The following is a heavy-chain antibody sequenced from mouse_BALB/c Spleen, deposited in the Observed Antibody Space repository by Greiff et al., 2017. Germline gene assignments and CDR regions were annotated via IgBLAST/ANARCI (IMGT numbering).Heavy chain of an antibody. Sequence: EVKVEESGGGLVQPGGSMKLSCVASGFTFSSYWMSWVRQSPEKGLEWVAEIRLKSDNYATHYAESVKGKFTISRDDSKSRLYLQMNSLRAEDTGIYYCTGRYDRGLDYWGQGTSVTVSS. CDR3: TGRYDRGLDY. CDR1: GFTFSSYW. V-gene: IGHV6-6*02. D-gene: IGHD2-14*01. J-gene: IGHJ4*01. CDR2: IRLKSDNYAT.